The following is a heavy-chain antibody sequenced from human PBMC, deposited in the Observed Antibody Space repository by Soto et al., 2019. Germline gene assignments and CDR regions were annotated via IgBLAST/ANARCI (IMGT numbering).Heavy chain of an antibody. CDR2: IYYSGTT. CDR3: ARVYGGSYSDY. J-gene: IGHJ4*02. CDR1: GGSITNSNYY. D-gene: IGHD1-26*01. Sequence: PSETLSLTCTVSGGSITNSNYYWGWIRQPPGKGLEWIASIYYSGTTYYNPSLKSRVTISVDTSKNQISLKLSSVTAADTAVYYCARVYGGSYSDYWGQGTLVTVSS. V-gene: IGHV4-39*07.